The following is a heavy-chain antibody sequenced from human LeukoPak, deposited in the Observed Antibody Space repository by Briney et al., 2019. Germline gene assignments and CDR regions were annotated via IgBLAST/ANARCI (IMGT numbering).Heavy chain of an antibody. J-gene: IGHJ4*02. D-gene: IGHD2-15*01. Sequence: GGSLRLSCAASGFTVSSNYMSWVRQAPGKGLEWVSVIYSGGSTYYADPVKGRFTISRDNSKNTLYLQMNSLRAEDTAVYYCARRYCSGGSCYHYWGQGTLVTVSS. V-gene: IGHV3-53*01. CDR2: IYSGGST. CDR3: ARRYCSGGSCYHY. CDR1: GFTVSSNY.